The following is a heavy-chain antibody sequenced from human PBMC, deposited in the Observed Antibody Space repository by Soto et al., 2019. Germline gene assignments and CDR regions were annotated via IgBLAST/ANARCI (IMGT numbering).Heavy chain of an antibody. CDR3: ARQAYHYDTYSFGY. Sequence: PGESLKMSCKASGYTFTSYWSGWVRQMPGKGLEWMGIIYPSNSETRFSPSFQGQVTLPADKSIFTAYLQWSSLKASDTAIYYCARQAYHYDTYSFGYWGQGTLVTVSS. CDR1: GYTFTSYW. CDR2: IYPSNSET. J-gene: IGHJ4*02. D-gene: IGHD3-22*01. V-gene: IGHV5-51*01.